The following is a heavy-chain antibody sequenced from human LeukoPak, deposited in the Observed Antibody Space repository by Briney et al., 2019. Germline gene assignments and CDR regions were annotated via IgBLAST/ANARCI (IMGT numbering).Heavy chain of an antibody. CDR1: GITFSNYN. J-gene: IGHJ4*02. V-gene: IGHV3-21*01. CDR3: ARDLMGWDLHYFDY. CDR2: ISSSSSYI. Sequence: GGSLRLSCAAPGITFSNYNMNWVRQAPGKGLEWVSSISSSSSYIYYADSVKGRFTISRDNAKNSLYLQMHSLRAEDTAVYYCARDLMGWDLHYFDYWGQGTLVTVSS. D-gene: IGHD1-26*01.